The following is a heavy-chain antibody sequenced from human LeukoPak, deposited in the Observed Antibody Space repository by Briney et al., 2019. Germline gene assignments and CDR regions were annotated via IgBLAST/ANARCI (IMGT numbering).Heavy chain of an antibody. V-gene: IGHV3-23*01. CDR2: ISASGGNA. Sequence: GGSLRLSCAASGFTFSSYAMSWVRQAPGKGLEWVSAISASGGNAYYADSVKGRFTISRDNSKNTLYLQMNSLRAEDTAVYYRAKGGTSLHDAFDIWGQGTMVTVSS. CDR3: AKGGTSLHDAFDI. J-gene: IGHJ3*02. CDR1: GFTFSSYA. D-gene: IGHD1-1*01.